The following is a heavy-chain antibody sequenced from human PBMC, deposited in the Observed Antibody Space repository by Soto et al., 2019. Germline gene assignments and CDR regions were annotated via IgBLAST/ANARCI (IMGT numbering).Heavy chain of an antibody. Sequence: PGGSLRLSCAASGFTFSSYGMHWVRQAPGKGLEWVAVISYDGSNKYYADSVKGRFTISRDNSKNTLYLQMNSLRAEDTAVYYCAREGYDSSGYYGGGYWYFDLWGRGTLVTVSS. D-gene: IGHD3-22*01. J-gene: IGHJ2*01. V-gene: IGHV3-30*03. CDR2: ISYDGSNK. CDR3: AREGYDSSGYYGGGYWYFDL. CDR1: GFTFSSYG.